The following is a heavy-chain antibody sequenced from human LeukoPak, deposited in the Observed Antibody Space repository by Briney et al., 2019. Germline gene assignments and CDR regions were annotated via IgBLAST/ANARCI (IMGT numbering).Heavy chain of an antibody. CDR3: ARGSHVLLWFGESFREIYKRKYNWFDP. J-gene: IGHJ5*02. CDR2: INHSGST. D-gene: IGHD3-10*01. V-gene: IGHV4-34*01. Sequence: SETLSLTCAVYGGSFSGYYWSWIRQPPGKGLEWIGEINHSGSTNYNPSLKSRVTISVDTSKNQFSLKLSSVTAADTAVYYCARGSHVLLWFGESFREIYKRKYNWFDPWGQGTLVTVSS. CDR1: GGSFSGYY.